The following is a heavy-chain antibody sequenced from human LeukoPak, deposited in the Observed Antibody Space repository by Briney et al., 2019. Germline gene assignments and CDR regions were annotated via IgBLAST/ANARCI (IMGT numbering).Heavy chain of an antibody. CDR3: ARDFTGTEYFDY. CDR1: GFTVSSNS. CDR2: IYSGGST. J-gene: IGHJ4*02. Sequence: GGSLRLSCAASGFTVSSNSMSWVRQAPGKGLEWVSVIYSGGSTNYADSVKGRFTISRDNSKNTLYLQMNSLRAEDTAVYYCARDFTGTEYFDYWGQGTLVTVSS. V-gene: IGHV3-53*01. D-gene: IGHD1-1*01.